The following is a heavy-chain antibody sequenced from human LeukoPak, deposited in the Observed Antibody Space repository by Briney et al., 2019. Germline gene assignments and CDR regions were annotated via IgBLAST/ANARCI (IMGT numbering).Heavy chain of an antibody. CDR1: GYTFTGYY. Sequence: EASVKVSCKASGYTFTGYYIHWVRQAPGQGLGWMGWIKPTSGGTSYAQNLQGRVTMTRDTSINTAYMELSGLRSDDTAVYYCARVREWEEISGAIPDYFDYWGQGTLVTVSS. CDR3: ARVREWEEISGAIPDYFDY. D-gene: IGHD3-3*01. V-gene: IGHV1-2*02. CDR2: IKPTSGGT. J-gene: IGHJ4*02.